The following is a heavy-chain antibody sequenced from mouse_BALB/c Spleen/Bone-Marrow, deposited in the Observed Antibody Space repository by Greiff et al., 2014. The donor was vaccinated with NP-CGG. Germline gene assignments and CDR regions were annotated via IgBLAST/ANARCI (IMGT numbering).Heavy chain of an antibody. J-gene: IGHJ3*01. D-gene: IGHD2-14*01. V-gene: IGHV1-69*01. Sequence: QVQLQQSGAELVMPGASVKMSCKASGHTFTDYWMHWVKQRPGQGLEWIGAIDTSDSYTSYNQKFKGKATLTVDESSITAYMQLSSLTSEDSAVYYCARSDYRYDPLAYWGQGTLVTVSA. CDR1: GHTFTDYW. CDR2: IDTSDSYT. CDR3: ARSDYRYDPLAY.